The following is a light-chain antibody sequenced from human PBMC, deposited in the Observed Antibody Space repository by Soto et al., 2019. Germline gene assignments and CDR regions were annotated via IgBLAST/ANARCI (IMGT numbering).Light chain of an antibody. CDR1: QSISSW. Sequence: DIQMTQSPSTLSASVGDRVTITCRAGQSISSWLAWYQHKPGKAPKLLIYKATSLESGVPSRFSGSGSGTEFTLTISSLQPDDFATYYCQQYKSSSQTFGQGTKVEIK. CDR3: QQYKSSSQT. J-gene: IGKJ1*01. V-gene: IGKV1-5*03. CDR2: KAT.